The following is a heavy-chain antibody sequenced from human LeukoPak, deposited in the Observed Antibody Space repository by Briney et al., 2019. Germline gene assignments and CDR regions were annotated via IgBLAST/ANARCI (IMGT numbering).Heavy chain of an antibody. J-gene: IGHJ6*03. CDR2: IIPIFGSA. V-gene: IGHV1-69*05. CDR3: ARVSGDCSGGSCFSERGYYYYMDV. Sequence: GASLKVSCKASGGTFSSYAISWVRQAPGQGLEWMGGIIPIFGSANYAQKFQGRVTITTDETTSTAYMELSSLRSEDTAVYHCARVSGDCSGGSCFSERGYYYYMDVWGKGTTVTVSS. D-gene: IGHD2-15*01. CDR1: GGTFSSYA.